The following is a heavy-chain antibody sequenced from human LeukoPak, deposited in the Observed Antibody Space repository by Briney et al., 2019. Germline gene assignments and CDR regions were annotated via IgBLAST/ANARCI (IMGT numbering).Heavy chain of an antibody. Sequence: PGGSLRLSCAASGFTFSDYYMSWIRQAPGKGLEWVSYISSSGSTIYYADSVKGRFTISRDNSKNTLYLEMGSLRVEDTAVYYCATPLSASSTDYWGQGTMVTVSS. CDR2: ISSSGSTI. CDR3: ATPLSASSTDY. V-gene: IGHV3-11*04. J-gene: IGHJ4*02. D-gene: IGHD6-6*01. CDR1: GFTFSDYY.